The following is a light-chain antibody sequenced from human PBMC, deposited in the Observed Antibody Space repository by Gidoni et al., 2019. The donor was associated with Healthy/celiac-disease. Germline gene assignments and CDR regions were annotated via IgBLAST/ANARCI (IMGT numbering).Light chain of an antibody. V-gene: IGKV3-11*01. CDR3: QQRSNWPPST. J-gene: IGKJ5*01. Sequence: EIVLTQSPATLSLSPGERATLSCRASQSVSRYLAWYQQKPGQAPRLLNDDASNRATGIPARFSGSGSGTDFTLTISSLEPEDFAVYYCQQRSNWPPSTFGQGTRLEIK. CDR2: DAS. CDR1: QSVSRY.